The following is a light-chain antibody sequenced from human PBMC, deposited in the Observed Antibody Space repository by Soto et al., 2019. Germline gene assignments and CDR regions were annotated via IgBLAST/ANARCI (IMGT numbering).Light chain of an antibody. CDR2: GAS. CDR1: QSVSSSY. V-gene: IGKV3-20*01. J-gene: IGKJ2*01. Sequence: EIVLTQSPGTLSLSPGERATLSCRASQSVSSSYLAWYQQKPGQAPRLLIYGASSSATGIPDRFSGSGSGTDFTLTISRLEPEDCAVDYCQQDGSSPRTFGQGTKLEIK. CDR3: QQDGSSPRT.